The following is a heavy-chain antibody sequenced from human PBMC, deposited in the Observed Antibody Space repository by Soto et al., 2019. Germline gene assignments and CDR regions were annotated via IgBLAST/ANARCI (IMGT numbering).Heavy chain of an antibody. D-gene: IGHD3-16*01. J-gene: IGHJ6*02. CDR3: ASHDYAHYGMDV. CDR2: IYYSGST. Sequence: QVQLQESGPGLVKPSQTLSLTCTVSGGSISSGDYYWSWIRQPPGKGLEWIGYIYYSGSTYYNPALKSRVAMPVXXSKNQFSLKLSSVTAADTAVYYCASHDYAHYGMDVWGQGTTVTVSS. V-gene: IGHV4-30-4*01. CDR1: GGSISSGDYY.